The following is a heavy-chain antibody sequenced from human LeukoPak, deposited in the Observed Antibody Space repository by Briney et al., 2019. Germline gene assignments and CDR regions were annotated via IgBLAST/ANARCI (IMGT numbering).Heavy chain of an antibody. CDR2: IIPIFGTA. Sequence: SVKVSCKASGGTFSSYAISWVRQAPGQGLERMGGIIPIFGTANYAQKFQGRVTITTDESTSTAYMELSSLRSEDTAVYYCARAGYYDYVWPFYWGQGTLVTVSS. D-gene: IGHD3-16*01. CDR1: GGTFSSYA. V-gene: IGHV1-69*05. CDR3: ARAGYYDYVWPFY. J-gene: IGHJ4*02.